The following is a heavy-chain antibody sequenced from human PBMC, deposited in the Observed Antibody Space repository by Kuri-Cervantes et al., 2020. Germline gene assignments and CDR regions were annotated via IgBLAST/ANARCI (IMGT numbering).Heavy chain of an antibody. D-gene: IGHD1-14*01. V-gene: IGHV3-13*01. Sequence: GESLKISCAASGFTFSSYDMHWVRQSTGKGLEWVSLIETAGGTYYLGSVKGRFTISRENAKNSLYLQMNSLRAGDTAVYYCIRGAEEGFAPWGQGTLVTVSS. CDR1: GFTFSSYD. J-gene: IGHJ5*02. CDR3: IRGAEEGFAP. CDR2: IETAGGT.